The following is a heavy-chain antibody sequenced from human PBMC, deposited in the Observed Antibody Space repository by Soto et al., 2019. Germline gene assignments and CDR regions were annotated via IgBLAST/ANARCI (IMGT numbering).Heavy chain of an antibody. CDR2: IYYSGTT. CDR3: ARSVVHQWLVRDAFDV. J-gene: IGHJ3*01. CDR1: GGSISSSY. Sequence: SETLSLTCTVSGGSISSSYWSWIRQSPGKGLEWIAYIYYSGTTNYNPSLEGRVTISIDTSKNQFSLRLTSVTAADTAVYYCARSVVHQWLVRDAFDVWGRGTLVTVSS. D-gene: IGHD6-19*01. V-gene: IGHV4-59*01.